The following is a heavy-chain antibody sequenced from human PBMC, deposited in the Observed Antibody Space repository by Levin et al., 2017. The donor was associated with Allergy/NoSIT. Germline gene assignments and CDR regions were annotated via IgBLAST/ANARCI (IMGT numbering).Heavy chain of an antibody. CDR2: IVVGSGNT. CDR3: AATDGYNYPSYYYYYGMDV. CDR1: GFTFTSSA. D-gene: IGHD5-24*01. V-gene: IGHV1-58*01. Sequence: AASVKVSCKASGFTFTSSAVQWVRQARGQRLEWIGWIVVGSGNTNYAQKFQERVTITRDMSTSTAYMELSSLRSEDTAVYYCAATDGYNYPSYYYYYGMDVWGQGTTVTVSS. J-gene: IGHJ6*02.